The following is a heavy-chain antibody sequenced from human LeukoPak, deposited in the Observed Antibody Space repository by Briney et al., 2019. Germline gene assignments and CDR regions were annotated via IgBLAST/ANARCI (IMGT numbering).Heavy chain of an antibody. V-gene: IGHV4-59*01. D-gene: IGHD6-13*01. J-gene: IGHJ4*02. CDR2: IYHSGST. CDR3: ARIKAGSRVLDY. Sequence: SETLSLTCTVSGASISNYYWSWIRQPPGKGLEWNGYIYHSGSTNYNPSLESRVTISVDTSNNQFSLKLSSVTPADTAVYYCARIKAGSRVLDYWGQGTLVTVSS. CDR1: GASISNYY.